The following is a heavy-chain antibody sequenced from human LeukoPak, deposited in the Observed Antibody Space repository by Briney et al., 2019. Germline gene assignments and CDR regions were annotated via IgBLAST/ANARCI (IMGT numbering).Heavy chain of an antibody. CDR1: GFTFSSYW. V-gene: IGHV3-7*04. D-gene: IGHD2-2*01. CDR3: ARTLLTRYWYFDL. J-gene: IGHJ2*01. CDR2: IKQDGSEK. Sequence: GGALRLSCAPSGFTFSSYWMSWVRQAPGRRVERVANIKQDGSEKYYVDSVKGRFPISRDNAKNSLYLQMNSLRAEDTAVYYCARTLLTRYWYFDLWGRGTLVTVSS.